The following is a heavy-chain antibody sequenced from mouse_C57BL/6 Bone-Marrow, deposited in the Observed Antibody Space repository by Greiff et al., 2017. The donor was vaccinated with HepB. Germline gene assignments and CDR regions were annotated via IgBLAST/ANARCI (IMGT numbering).Heavy chain of an antibody. CDR1: GFTFSDAW. J-gene: IGHJ2*01. Sequence: EVHLVESGGGLVQPGGSMKLSCAASGFTFSDAWMDWVRQSPEKGLEWVAEIRNKANNHATYYAESVKGRFTISRDDSKRSVYLQMNSLRAEDTGIYYCTRRRAQSYFDYWGQGTTLTVSS. V-gene: IGHV6-6*01. D-gene: IGHD3-2*02. CDR3: TRRRAQSYFDY. CDR2: IRNKANNHAT.